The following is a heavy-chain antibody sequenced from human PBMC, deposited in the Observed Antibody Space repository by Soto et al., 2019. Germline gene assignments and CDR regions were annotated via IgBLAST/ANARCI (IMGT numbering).Heavy chain of an antibody. CDR2: ISAYNGNT. V-gene: IGHV1-18*01. CDR3: ARVFEQWLVRFDP. D-gene: IGHD6-19*01. J-gene: IGHJ5*02. CDR1: GYTSTSYG. Sequence: GASVKVSCKASGYTSTSYGSSWVRQAPGQGLEWMGWISAYNGNTNYAQKLQGRVTMTTDTSTSTAYMELRSLRSDDTAVYYCARVFEQWLVRFDPWGQGTLVTVSS.